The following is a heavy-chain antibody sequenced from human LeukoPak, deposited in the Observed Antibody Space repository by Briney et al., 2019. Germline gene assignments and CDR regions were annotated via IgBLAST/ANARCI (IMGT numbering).Heavy chain of an antibody. CDR3: AREEGADGTSGINS. CDR1: GFTFSTYG. V-gene: IGHV3-33*01. Sequence: RSGGSLRLSCAASGFTFSTYGMHWVRQAPGKGLEWVSDIWYDGKTTFYADSLKGRFTISRDNSKKTLYLQMNSLRPEDTAVYYCAREEGADGTSGINSWGQGTLVIVSS. J-gene: IGHJ4*02. CDR2: IWYDGKTT. D-gene: IGHD4-23*01.